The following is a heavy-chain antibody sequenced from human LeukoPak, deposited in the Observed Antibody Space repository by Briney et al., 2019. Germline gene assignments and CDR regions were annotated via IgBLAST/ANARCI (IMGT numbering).Heavy chain of an antibody. J-gene: IGHJ3*01. D-gene: IGHD3-9*01. CDR3: ARGGYDILTPNIGTQPYFY. CDR1: GGTFSSYA. V-gene: IGHV1-69*13. Sequence: ASVTVSCTASGGTFSSYAISWVRQAPGQGLEWMGGIIPIFGTANYAQKFQGRVTITADESTSTAYMELSSLRSEDTAVYYCARGGYDILTPNIGTQPYFYWGQGTMVTVSS. CDR2: IIPIFGTA.